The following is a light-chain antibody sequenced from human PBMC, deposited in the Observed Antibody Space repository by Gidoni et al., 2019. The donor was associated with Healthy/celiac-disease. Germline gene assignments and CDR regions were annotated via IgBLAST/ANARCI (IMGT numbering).Light chain of an antibody. Sequence: VLTQSPGTLSLSPGERATLSCRASQSVSSSYLAWYQQKPGQAPRLLIYGASSRATGIPDRFSGSGSGTDFTLTISRLEPEDFAVYYCQQYGSSPPITLGQGTRLEIK. CDR3: QQYGSSPPIT. J-gene: IGKJ5*01. CDR1: QSVSSSY. CDR2: GAS. V-gene: IGKV3-20*01.